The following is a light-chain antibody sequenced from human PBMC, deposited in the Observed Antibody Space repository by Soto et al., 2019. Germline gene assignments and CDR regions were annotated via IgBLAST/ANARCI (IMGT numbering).Light chain of an antibody. CDR2: DAS. J-gene: IGKJ2*01. CDR1: QTVSNSY. Sequence: EIVLTQSPGTLSLSPGERVTLSCRASQTVSNSYIAWYQQKPGQAPRLLLYDASARATGIPDRVTGSGAGTDFTLTLTRLEPEDFGVYYCQQYGRPPYTFGQGTKLEIK. CDR3: QQYGRPPYT. V-gene: IGKV3-20*01.